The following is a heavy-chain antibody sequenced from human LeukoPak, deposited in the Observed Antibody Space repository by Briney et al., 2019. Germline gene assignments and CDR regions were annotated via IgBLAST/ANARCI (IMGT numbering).Heavy chain of an antibody. V-gene: IGHV1-18*01. CDR3: ARVSRYYYDSSGYSDY. D-gene: IGHD3-22*01. CDR1: GGTFSSYA. Sequence: ASVKVSCKASGGTFSSYAISWVRQAPGQGLEWMGWISAYNGNTNYAQKLQGRVTMTTDTSTSTAYMELRSLRSDDTAVYYCARVSRYYYDSSGYSDYWGQGTLVTVSS. J-gene: IGHJ4*02. CDR2: ISAYNGNT.